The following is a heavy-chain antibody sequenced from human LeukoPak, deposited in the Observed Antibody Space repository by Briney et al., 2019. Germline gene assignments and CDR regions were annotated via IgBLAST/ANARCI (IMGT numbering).Heavy chain of an antibody. CDR1: GFPFSSYA. CDR3: AKRNTMVRGGPCFDY. Sequence: PGGSLRLSCAASGFPFSSYAMNWVRQAPGKGLEWVSIIFGSGDTTYYADSVKGRFTVSRDNSKNMLYLQMNNLRPEDTATYYCAKRNTMVRGGPCFDYWGQGLMATVSS. V-gene: IGHV3-23*01. D-gene: IGHD3-10*01. J-gene: IGHJ4*02. CDR2: IFGSGDTT.